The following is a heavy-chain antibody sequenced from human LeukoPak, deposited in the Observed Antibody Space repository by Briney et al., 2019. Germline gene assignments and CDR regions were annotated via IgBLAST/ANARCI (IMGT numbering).Heavy chain of an antibody. CDR1: GGSISSGDYY. D-gene: IGHD3-22*01. Sequence: PSETLSLTCTVSGGSISSGDYYWSWLRQPPGKGLEWIAYMYYSGSTYYNPSLKSRVTMSADTSKNQLSLKLSSVTAADTAVYYCARPYYYDSRIDPWGQGILVTVSS. CDR3: ARPYYYDSRIDP. V-gene: IGHV4-30-4*01. CDR2: MYYSGST. J-gene: IGHJ5*02.